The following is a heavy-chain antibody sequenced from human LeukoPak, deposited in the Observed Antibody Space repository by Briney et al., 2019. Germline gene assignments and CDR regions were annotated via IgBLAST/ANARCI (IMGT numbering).Heavy chain of an antibody. CDR3: ARSRGDF. J-gene: IGHJ4*02. Sequence: GRSLRLSCAASGFTFSSYGMHWVRQAPGKGLEWVAVIWYDGSNKYYADSVKGRFTISRDNAKNSLYLQMNSLRADDTALYYCARSRGDFWGQGTLVTVSS. CDR2: IWYDGSNK. V-gene: IGHV3-33*01. CDR1: GFTFSSYG.